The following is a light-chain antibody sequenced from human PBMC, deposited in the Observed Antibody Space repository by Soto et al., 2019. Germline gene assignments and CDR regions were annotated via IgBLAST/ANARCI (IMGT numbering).Light chain of an antibody. V-gene: IGLV2-14*01. Sequence: QSALTQPASVSGSPGQSITISCTGTSSDVGGSNYVSWYQQHPGKAPKLTIYDVSNRPSGVSNRFSGSKSGNTASLTISGLQAEDEAHYYCSSYTSSSTVVFGGGTQLTVL. CDR2: DVS. CDR1: SSDVGGSNY. J-gene: IGLJ2*01. CDR3: SSYTSSSTVV.